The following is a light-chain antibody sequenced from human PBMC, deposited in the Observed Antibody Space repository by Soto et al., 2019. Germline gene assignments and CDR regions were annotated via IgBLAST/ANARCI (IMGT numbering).Light chain of an antibody. CDR2: GAS. CDR1: QSVGSH. J-gene: IGKJ2*01. Sequence: EIVMTQSPATLSVSPGERATLSCRASQSVGSHLAWYQQKPGQAPRLLISGASTRATGIPASFSGSGSGTEFTLTITSLQSEDFALYYCQQYNNWPHTFGQGTKLEIK. CDR3: QQYNNWPHT. V-gene: IGKV3-15*01.